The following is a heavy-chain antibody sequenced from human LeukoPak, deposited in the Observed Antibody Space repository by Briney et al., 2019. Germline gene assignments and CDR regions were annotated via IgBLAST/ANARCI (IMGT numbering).Heavy chain of an antibody. D-gene: IGHD3-3*01. J-gene: IGHJ4*02. V-gene: IGHV3-21*01. CDR2: ISSSSSYI. CDR3: ARVSKYYDFWSGYYTGSYYFDY. Sequence: PGGSLRLSCAASGFTFSSYSMNWVRQAPGKGLEWVSSISSSSSYIYYADSVKGRFTISRDNAKNSLYLQMNSLRAEDTAVYYCARVSKYYDFWSGYYTGSYYFDYWGQGTLVTVSS. CDR1: GFTFSSYS.